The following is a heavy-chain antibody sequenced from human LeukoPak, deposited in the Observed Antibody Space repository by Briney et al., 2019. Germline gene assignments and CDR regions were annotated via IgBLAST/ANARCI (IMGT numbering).Heavy chain of an antibody. CDR2: ISGSGGST. CDR3: VRDGYLGY. CDR1: GFTFSNYA. V-gene: IGHV3-23*01. D-gene: IGHD5-18*01. J-gene: IGHJ4*02. Sequence: GGSLRLSCAASGFTFSNYAMSWVRQAPGKGLEWVSTISGSGGSTYYADSVKGRFTISRDNAKNSVYLQMNSLRVEDTAVYCCVRDGYLGYWGQGRLVTVSS.